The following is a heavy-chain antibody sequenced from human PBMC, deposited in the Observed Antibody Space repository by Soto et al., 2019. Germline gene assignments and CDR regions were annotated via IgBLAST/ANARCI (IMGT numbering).Heavy chain of an antibody. J-gene: IGHJ6*02. CDR3: ARGLARGGYSGYDRYYYYGMDV. Sequence: GGSLRLSCAASGFTFSSYAMHWVRQAPGKGLEWVAVISYDGSNKYYADSVKGRFTISRDNSKNTLYLQMNSLRAEDTAVYYCARGLARGGYSGYDRYYYYGMDVWGQGTTVTVSS. V-gene: IGHV3-30*04. CDR2: ISYDGSNK. CDR1: GFTFSSYA. D-gene: IGHD5-12*01.